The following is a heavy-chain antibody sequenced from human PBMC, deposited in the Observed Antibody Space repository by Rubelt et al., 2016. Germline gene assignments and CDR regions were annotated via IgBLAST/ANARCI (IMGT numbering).Heavy chain of an antibody. CDR3: ARRGSRGAYPT. Sequence: GSTNYNPSLESRVTISVDTSKNQFSLKLSSVTAADTAVYYCARRGSRGAYPTWGQGTLVTVSS. CDR2: GST. V-gene: IGHV4-59*08. J-gene: IGHJ5*02. D-gene: IGHD3-10*01.